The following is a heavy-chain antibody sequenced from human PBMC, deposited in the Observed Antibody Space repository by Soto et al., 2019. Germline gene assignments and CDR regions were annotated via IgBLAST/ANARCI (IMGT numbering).Heavy chain of an antibody. Sequence: SDTLSLTCAVSGVSISSGYYSWNWIRQPPGKGLEWIGYIYPSGSTYYNTSLKSRVTISPDRSKNQFSLKLTSVTAADTAVYYCARGGLAYGSNSDFFDYWGQGILLPVSS. V-gene: IGHV4-30-2*01. D-gene: IGHD4-17*01. CDR1: GVSISSGYYS. CDR3: ARGGLAYGSNSDFFDY. CDR2: IYPSGST. J-gene: IGHJ4*02.